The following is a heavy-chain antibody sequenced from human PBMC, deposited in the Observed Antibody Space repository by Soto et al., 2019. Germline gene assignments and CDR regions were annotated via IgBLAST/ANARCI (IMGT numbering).Heavy chain of an antibody. CDR1: GYTLIMYY. D-gene: IGHD3-22*01. J-gene: IGHJ4*02. CDR2: INPSGGST. V-gene: IGHV1-46*01. Sequence: ASVKVSCKASGYTLIMYYIHWMRQAPGQGLEWMGLINPSGGSTTYAQKFQGRVTMTRDTSTSSVYMDLSSLRSEDTAVYYCARSPYSSGYYYAIDYWGQGTQVTVSS. CDR3: ARSPYSSGYYYAIDY.